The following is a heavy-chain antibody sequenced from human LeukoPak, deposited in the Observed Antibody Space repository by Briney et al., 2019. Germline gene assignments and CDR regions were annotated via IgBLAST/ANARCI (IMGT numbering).Heavy chain of an antibody. J-gene: IGHJ4*02. Sequence: SVKVSCKASGGTFSSYTISWVRQAPGQGLEWMGRIIPILGIANYAQKFQGRVTITADKSTSTAYMELSSLRSEDTAVCYCARDDSSGYRPGYWGQGTLVTVSS. CDR3: ARDDSSGYRPGY. CDR2: IIPILGIA. D-gene: IGHD3-22*01. V-gene: IGHV1-69*02. CDR1: GGTFSSYT.